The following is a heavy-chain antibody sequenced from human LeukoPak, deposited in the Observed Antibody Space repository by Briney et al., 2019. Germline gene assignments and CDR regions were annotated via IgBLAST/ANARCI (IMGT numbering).Heavy chain of an antibody. D-gene: IGHD5-18*01. CDR2: IYYTGIA. Sequence: SETLSLTCTVSGASISDYYWSWLRQPPGKGLEWIGYIYYTGIANYNPSLKSRLTMSVDTSKSQLSLRLSSVTAADTAVYYCLTVDTSMGVDYWGQGTLVTVSS. V-gene: IGHV4-59*08. CDR1: GASISDYY. CDR3: LTVDTSMGVDY. J-gene: IGHJ4*02.